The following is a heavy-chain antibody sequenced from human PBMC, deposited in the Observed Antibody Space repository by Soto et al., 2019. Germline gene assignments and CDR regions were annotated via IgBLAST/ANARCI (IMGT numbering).Heavy chain of an antibody. V-gene: IGHV1-69*13. Sequence: SVKVSCKASGGTFSSYAISWVRQAPGQGLEWMGGIIPIFGTANYAQKFQGRVTITADESTSTAYVELSSLRSEDTAVYYCARERGQRYSSGRYRGVYYGMDVWGQGTTVTVSS. D-gene: IGHD6-19*01. CDR1: GGTFSSYA. CDR2: IIPIFGTA. CDR3: ARERGQRYSSGRYRGVYYGMDV. J-gene: IGHJ6*02.